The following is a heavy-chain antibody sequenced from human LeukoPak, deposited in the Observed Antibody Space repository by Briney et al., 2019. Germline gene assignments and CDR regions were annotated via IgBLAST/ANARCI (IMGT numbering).Heavy chain of an antibody. Sequence: GGSLRLSCVVSGFAFSDSTMSWVRQVPGKGLEWVAHINPDGRDTYYVDSVKGRFTISRDNAQNSMYLQTNSLRVEDTAVYYCTSWGDTAAEYFQRWGQGTLVTVSS. CDR2: INPDGRDT. CDR3: TSWGDTAAEYFQR. J-gene: IGHJ1*01. D-gene: IGHD2-21*02. V-gene: IGHV3-7*01. CDR1: GFAFSDST.